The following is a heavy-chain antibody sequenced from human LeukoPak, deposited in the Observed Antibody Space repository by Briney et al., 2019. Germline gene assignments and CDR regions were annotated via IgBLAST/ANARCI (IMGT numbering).Heavy chain of an antibody. V-gene: IGHV3-48*02. CDR1: GFTFSSYG. CDR2: ISSTSSTI. CDR3: SRETSMAGACDI. D-gene: IGHD2-8*01. Sequence: GGSLRLSCAASGFTFSSYGMYWVRQAPGKGLEWVSYISSTSSTIYYADSLKGRFTISRDNARNSLYLQMNSLGDEDTAGYCCSRETSMAGACDIWGQGTMVTVSS. J-gene: IGHJ3*02.